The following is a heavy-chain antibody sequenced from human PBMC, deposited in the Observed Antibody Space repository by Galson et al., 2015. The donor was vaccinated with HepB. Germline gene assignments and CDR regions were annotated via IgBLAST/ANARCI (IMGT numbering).Heavy chain of an antibody. CDR1: GFTFSSYS. J-gene: IGHJ4*02. V-gene: IGHV3-48*04. Sequence: SLRLSCAASGFTFSSYSMNWVRQAPGKGLEWVSYISSSSSTIYYADSVKGRFTISRDNAKNSLYLQMNSLRAEDTAVYYCARVGGIYYDGGLLDYWGQGTLVTVSS. CDR3: ARVGGIYYDGGLLDY. D-gene: IGHD3-22*01. CDR2: ISSSSSTI.